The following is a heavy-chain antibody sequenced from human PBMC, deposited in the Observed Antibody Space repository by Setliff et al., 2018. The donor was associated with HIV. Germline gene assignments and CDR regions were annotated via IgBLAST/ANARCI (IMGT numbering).Heavy chain of an antibody. CDR3: VKGYDVLTANPDS. V-gene: IGHV3-48*04. J-gene: IGHJ4*02. CDR2: IGGDSRII. Sequence: PGGSLRLSCAASGFTFSTYSMNWVRQAPGKGLEWVSYIGGDSRIIAYADSVRGRFTISRDNAKNSLYLQMNSLRPEDTAFYYCVKGYDVLTANPDSWGQGTLVTVSS. CDR1: GFTFSTYS. D-gene: IGHD3-9*01.